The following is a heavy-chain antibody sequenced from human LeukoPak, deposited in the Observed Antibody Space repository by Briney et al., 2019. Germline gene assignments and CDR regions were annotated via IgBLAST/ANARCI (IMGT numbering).Heavy chain of an antibody. CDR1: GFTFNTYA. CDR3: AKVRGRVVAPDFGYYFDY. V-gene: IGHV3-23*01. D-gene: IGHD2-15*01. J-gene: IGHJ4*02. CDR2: IIDSGGST. Sequence: GGSLRLSCAASGFTFNTYAMSWVRQAPGKGLEGVSAIIDSGGSTSYADSVRGGFTISRDNSRNTLYLQMNSLRADDTAVYYCAKVRGRVVAPDFGYYFDYWGQGTLVTVSS.